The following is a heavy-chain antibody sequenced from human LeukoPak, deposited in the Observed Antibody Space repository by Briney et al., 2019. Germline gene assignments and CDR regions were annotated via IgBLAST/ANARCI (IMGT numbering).Heavy chain of an antibody. CDR1: GFTFSSYA. V-gene: IGHV3-23*01. Sequence: PGGSLRLSCAASGFTFSSYAISWVRQAPGKGLEWVSAISGSGGSTYYADSVKGRFTISRDNSKNTLYLQMNSLRAEDTAVYYCAKSLRYFDWLPPSGAFDIWGQGKMVTVSS. CDR3: AKSLRYFDWLPPSGAFDI. D-gene: IGHD3-9*01. CDR2: ISGSGGST. J-gene: IGHJ3*02.